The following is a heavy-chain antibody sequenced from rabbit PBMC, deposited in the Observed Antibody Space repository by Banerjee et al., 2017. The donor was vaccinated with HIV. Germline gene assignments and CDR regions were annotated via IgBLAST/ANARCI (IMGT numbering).Heavy chain of an antibody. Sequence: QQQLEESGGGLVKPGGTLTLTCKASGIDFSIYFDMCWVRQAPGKGLELIACIYNGDGSPYYPSWVNGRFSISKSPSLNTVTLQMTSLTAADTATYFCARGYYDMDLWGPGTLVTVS. CDR3: ARGYYDMDL. V-gene: IGHV1S43*01. CDR2: IYNGDGSP. J-gene: IGHJ6*01. CDR1: GIDFSIYFD.